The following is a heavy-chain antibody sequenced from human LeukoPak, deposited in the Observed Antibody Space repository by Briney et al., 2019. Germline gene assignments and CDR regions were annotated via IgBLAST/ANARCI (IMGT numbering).Heavy chain of an antibody. CDR1: GYTFTSYD. CDR3: ARPIGLWFGELVY. J-gene: IGHJ4*02. V-gene: IGHV1-8*03. Sequence: ASVKVSCKASGYTFTSYDINWVRQATGQGLEWMGWMNPNSGNTGYAQKFQGRVTITRNTSISTAYMELSSLRSEDTAVYYCARPIGLWFGELVYWGQGTLVTVSS. D-gene: IGHD3-10*01. CDR2: MNPNSGNT.